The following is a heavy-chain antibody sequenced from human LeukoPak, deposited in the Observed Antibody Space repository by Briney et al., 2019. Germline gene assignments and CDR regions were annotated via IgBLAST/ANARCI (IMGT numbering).Heavy chain of an antibody. CDR3: ARAPLYHYDSSGYLFDY. CDR1: GGSIGSSSYY. J-gene: IGHJ4*02. CDR2: IYYSGTT. Sequence: PSETLSLTCTVSGGSIGSSSYYWGWIRQPPGKGLEWIGIIYYSGTTYYNPSLKSRVTISVDTSKNQFSLKLSSVTAADTAIYYCARAPLYHYDSSGYLFDYWGQGTLVTVSS. D-gene: IGHD3-22*01. V-gene: IGHV4-39*07.